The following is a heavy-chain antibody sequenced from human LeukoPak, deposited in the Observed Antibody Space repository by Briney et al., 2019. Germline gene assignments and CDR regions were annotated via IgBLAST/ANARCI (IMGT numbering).Heavy chain of an antibody. J-gene: IGHJ4*02. CDR1: GFMFYDYA. Sequence: GGSLRLSCAASGFMFYDYAMNWVRQAPGKGLEWVSSISTTGAVTYFADSVKGRFTISRDNSKNTLYLQMNSLRAEDTAVYYCAKDLNNNGRTPLDYWGQGTLVTVSS. CDR2: ISTTGAVT. CDR3: AKDLNNNGRTPLDY. D-gene: IGHD1/OR15-1a*01. V-gene: IGHV3-23*01.